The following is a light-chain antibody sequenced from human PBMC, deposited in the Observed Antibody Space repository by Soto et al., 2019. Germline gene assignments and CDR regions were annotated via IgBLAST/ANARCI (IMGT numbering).Light chain of an antibody. J-gene: IGKJ2*01. CDR3: QQYGRSPFT. CDR1: QRITNNF. V-gene: IGKV3-20*01. Sequence: EIVLTQSPGTLSWSPGQRATLSCGASQRITNNFLAWFQQKPGLAPRLLIHGASTRASGVPDRFSGGGSGTDFVLTISRLEPEDFAVYFCQQYGRSPFTFGQGTKLQIK. CDR2: GAS.